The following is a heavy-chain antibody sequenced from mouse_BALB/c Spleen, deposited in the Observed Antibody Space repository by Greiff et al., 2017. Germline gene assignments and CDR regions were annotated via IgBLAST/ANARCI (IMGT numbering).Heavy chain of an antibody. D-gene: IGHD1-1*01. CDR1: GYAFTNYL. J-gene: IGHJ4*01. Sequence: QVQLQQSGAELVRPGTSVKVSCKASGYAFTNYLIEWVKQRPGQGLEWIGVINPGSGGTNYNEKFKGKATLTADKSSSTAYMQLSSLTSDDSAVYFCARRADYYGSSYGGAMDYWGQGTSVTVSS. CDR2: INPGSGGT. CDR3: ARRADYYGSSYGGAMDY. V-gene: IGHV1-54*01.